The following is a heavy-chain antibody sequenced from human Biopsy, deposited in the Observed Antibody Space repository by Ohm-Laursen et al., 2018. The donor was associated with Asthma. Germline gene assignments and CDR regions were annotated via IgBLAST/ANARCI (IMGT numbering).Heavy chain of an antibody. J-gene: IGHJ4*02. CDR1: GFTFDDYA. Sequence: SLRLSCTASGFTFDDYAMHWVRQAPGKGLEWVSVIYSGGTSHTADSVRGRFTISRDYSKNTLYLQMHSLRAEDTAVHYCARGDSSNWSHYYFDYWGQGTLVTVSS. CDR3: ARGDSSNWSHYYFDY. CDR2: IYSGGTS. D-gene: IGHD3-22*01. V-gene: IGHV3-23*03.